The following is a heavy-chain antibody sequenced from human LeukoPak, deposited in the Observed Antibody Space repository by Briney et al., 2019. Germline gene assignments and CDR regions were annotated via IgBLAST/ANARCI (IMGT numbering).Heavy chain of an antibody. J-gene: IGHJ4*02. Sequence: GGSLRLSCAASGFTFSNAWMSWVRQAPGKGLEWVGRIKRKTDGGTTDYAAPVKGRFTISRDDSKNTLYPQMNSLKTEDTAVYYCTTKGHSSGWYWGQGTLVTVSS. D-gene: IGHD6-19*01. CDR1: GFTFSNAW. V-gene: IGHV3-15*01. CDR2: IKRKTDGGTT. CDR3: TTKGHSSGWY.